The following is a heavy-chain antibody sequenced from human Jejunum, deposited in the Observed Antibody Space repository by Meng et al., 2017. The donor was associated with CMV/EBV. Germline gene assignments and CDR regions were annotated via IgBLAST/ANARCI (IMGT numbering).Heavy chain of an antibody. V-gene: IGHV4-39*07. CDR1: GDSLSNSRHF. Sequence: LQVSGPGLVKPSETLSLTCTGSGDSLSNSRHFWGWIRHPPGKGLEWIANIDYTGTTYYNPSLKSRVTISRDTSKNQFSLKLNSVTAADTAVYYCARVPPSGNYRFDYWGQGTLVTVSS. CDR3: ARVPPSGNYRFDY. J-gene: IGHJ4*02. CDR2: IDYTGTT. D-gene: IGHD6-19*01.